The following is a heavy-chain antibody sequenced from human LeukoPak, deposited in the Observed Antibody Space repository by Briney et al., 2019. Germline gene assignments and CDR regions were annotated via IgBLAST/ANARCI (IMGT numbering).Heavy chain of an antibody. CDR3: ARGPYGSSGTPDAFDI. CDR2: IYSGGTT. CDR1: GFTVSSDY. V-gene: IGHV3-66*01. J-gene: IGHJ3*02. Sequence: GGSLRLSCAASGFTVSSDYMCWVRQAPGKGLEWVSVIYSGGTTHYADSVKGRFTISRDNSKNTLYLQMNSLRAEDTAMYYCARGPYGSSGTPDAFDIWGQGTMVTVSS. D-gene: IGHD3-10*01.